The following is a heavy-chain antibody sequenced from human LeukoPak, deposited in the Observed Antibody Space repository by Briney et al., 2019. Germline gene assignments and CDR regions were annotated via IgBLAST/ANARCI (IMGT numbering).Heavy chain of an antibody. CDR3: ARDPKASPYYDRMGYYSPWFDP. CDR2: INPNSGGT. V-gene: IGHV1-2*02. D-gene: IGHD3-22*01. Sequence: ASVKVSCKASGYTFTGYYMHWVRQAPGQGLEWMGWINPNSGGTNYAQKFQGRVTMTRDTSISTAYMELSRLRSDDTAVYYCARDPKASPYYDRMGYYSPWFDPGAREPWSPSPQ. J-gene: IGHJ5*02. CDR1: GYTFTGYY.